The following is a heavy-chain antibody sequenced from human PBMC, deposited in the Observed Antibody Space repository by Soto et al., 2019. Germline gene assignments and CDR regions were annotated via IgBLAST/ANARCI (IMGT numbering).Heavy chain of an antibody. V-gene: IGHV3-66*01. CDR3: ARTPYCSGGSCYGGFDY. CDR2: IYSGGST. J-gene: IGHJ4*02. CDR1: GFTVSSNY. Sequence: PGGSLRLSCAASGFTVSSNYMSWVRQAPGKGLEWVSVIYSGGSTYYADSVKGRFTISRDNSKNTLYLQMNSLRAEDTAVYYCARTPYCSGGSCYGGFDYWGQGTLVTVSS. D-gene: IGHD2-15*01.